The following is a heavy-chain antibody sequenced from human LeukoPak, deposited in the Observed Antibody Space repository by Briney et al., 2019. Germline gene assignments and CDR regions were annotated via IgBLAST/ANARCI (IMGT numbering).Heavy chain of an antibody. CDR2: IWYDGTNT. V-gene: IGHV3-33*01. CDR3: ARDFCSGGSCYPDAFDI. Sequence: GRSLRLSCAASGFTFSSYGMHWVRQAPGKGLELVAVIWYDGTNTYYADSVKGRFTISRDNSKNTLYLQMNSLRAEDTAVYYCARDFCSGGSCYPDAFDIWGQGTMVTVSS. D-gene: IGHD2-15*01. J-gene: IGHJ3*02. CDR1: GFTFSSYG.